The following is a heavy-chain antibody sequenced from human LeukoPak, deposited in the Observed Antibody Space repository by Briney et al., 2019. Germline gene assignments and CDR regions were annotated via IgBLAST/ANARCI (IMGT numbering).Heavy chain of an antibody. Sequence: PGGSLRLSCAASGFTFSSYAMSWVRQAPGKGLEWVSAINGSGGSTYYADSVKGRFTISRDNSKNTLYLQMNSLRAEDTAVYYCALYSSGYYYYYYYGMDVWGQGTTVTVSS. CDR1: GFTFSSYA. V-gene: IGHV3-23*01. CDR3: ALYSSGYYYYYYYGMDV. J-gene: IGHJ6*02. D-gene: IGHD3-22*01. CDR2: INGSGGST.